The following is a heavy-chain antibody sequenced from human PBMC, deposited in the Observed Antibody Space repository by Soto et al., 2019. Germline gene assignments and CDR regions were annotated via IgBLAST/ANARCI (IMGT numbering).Heavy chain of an antibody. J-gene: IGHJ4*02. CDR1: GFTFSSYG. D-gene: IGHD6-6*01. CDR2: ISYDGSNK. Sequence: LRLSCAASGFTFSSYGMHWVRQAPGKGLEWVAVISYDGSNKYYADSVKGRFTISRDNSKNTLYLQMNSLRAEDTAVYYCAKSLAAPYTSTLNDYWGQGTLVTVSS. V-gene: IGHV3-30*18. CDR3: AKSLAAPYTSTLNDY.